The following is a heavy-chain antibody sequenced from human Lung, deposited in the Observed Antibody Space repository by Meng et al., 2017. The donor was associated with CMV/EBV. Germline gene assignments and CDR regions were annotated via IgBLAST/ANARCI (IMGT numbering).Heavy chain of an antibody. CDR3: ARDRSHSYYYYGMDV. J-gene: IGHJ6*02. CDR2: IYYSRST. V-gene: IGHV4-31*03. CDR1: GGSISSGGYY. Sequence: LXXTVSGGSISSGGYYWSWIRQHPGKGLEWIGYIYYSRSTYYNPSLKSRVTISVDTSKNQFSLKLSSVTAADTAVYYCARDRSHSYYYYGMDVWGQGTTVTVSS.